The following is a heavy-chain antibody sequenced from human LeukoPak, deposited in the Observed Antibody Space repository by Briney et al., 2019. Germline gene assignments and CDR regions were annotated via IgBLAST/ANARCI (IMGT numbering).Heavy chain of an antibody. Sequence: PGGSLRLSCAASGFTFSRYWMHWVHQAPGKGLVWVSRINEDGRNTYYADSVKGRFTISRDNAKNTLYLQMNSLRAEDTALYYCAKYYGSGTYVTDHWGQGTLVTVSS. J-gene: IGHJ4*02. CDR3: AKYYGSGTYVTDH. CDR2: INEDGRNT. CDR1: GFTFSRYW. V-gene: IGHV3-74*01. D-gene: IGHD3-10*01.